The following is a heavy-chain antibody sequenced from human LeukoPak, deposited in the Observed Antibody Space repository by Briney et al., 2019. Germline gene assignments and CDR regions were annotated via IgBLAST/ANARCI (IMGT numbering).Heavy chain of an antibody. Sequence: PGGSLRLSRAASGVTGSSNYLRWVRQAPGRGVEWGSVIFSGGSTYYADSVKGRFTISRDNSKSTLYLQMNSLRAEDTAVYYCAYSCSGDSCSFFDYWGQGTLVTVSS. J-gene: IGHJ4*02. CDR2: IFSGGST. CDR1: GVTGSSNY. CDR3: AYSCSGDSCSFFDY. V-gene: IGHV3-66*01. D-gene: IGHD2-15*01.